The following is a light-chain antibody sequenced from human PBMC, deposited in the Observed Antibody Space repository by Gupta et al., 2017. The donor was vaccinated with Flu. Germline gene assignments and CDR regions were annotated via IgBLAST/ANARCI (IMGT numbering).Light chain of an antibody. CDR1: QSVSSN. Sequence: GERATLSCRARQSVSSNLAWYQQKPGQAPRLLIYGASTRATGIPARSSGSGSGTEFTLTISSLQSEDFAVYYCQQYNNWPLTFGGGTKVEIK. CDR3: QQYNNWPLT. J-gene: IGKJ4*01. V-gene: IGKV3-15*01. CDR2: GAS.